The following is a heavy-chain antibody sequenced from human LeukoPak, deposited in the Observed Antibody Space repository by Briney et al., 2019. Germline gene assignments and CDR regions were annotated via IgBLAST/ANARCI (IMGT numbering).Heavy chain of an antibody. CDR2: ISGSGGST. D-gene: IGHD6-19*01. CDR3: AKDHTVAGTSY. CDR1: GFTFSSYA. V-gene: IGHV3-23*01. J-gene: IGHJ4*02. Sequence: GGSLRLSCAASGFTFSSYAMSWVRQAPGKGLEWASAISGSGGSTYYADSVKGRFTISRDNSKNTLYLQMNSLRAEDTAVYYCAKDHTVAGTSYWGQGTLVTVSS.